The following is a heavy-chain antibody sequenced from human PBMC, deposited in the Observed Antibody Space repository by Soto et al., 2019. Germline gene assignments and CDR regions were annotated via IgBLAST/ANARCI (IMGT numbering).Heavy chain of an antibody. D-gene: IGHD3-3*01. V-gene: IGHV4-30-4*02. CDR1: GGSISSGDYY. Sequence: PSDTLSLTCTVSGGSISSGDYYWSWILQPPGKGLEWIGYIYYSGSTYYNPSLKSRVTISVDTSKNQFSLKLSSVTAADTAVYYCARCITIFGGVIPQNWFDPWGQGTLVTVSS. CDR3: ARCITIFGGVIPQNWFDP. J-gene: IGHJ5*02. CDR2: IYYSGST.